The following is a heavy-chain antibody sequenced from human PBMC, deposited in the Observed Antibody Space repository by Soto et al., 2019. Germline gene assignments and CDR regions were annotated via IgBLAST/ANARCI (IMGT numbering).Heavy chain of an antibody. CDR3: ARGPPLFPGGGYYYGMDV. J-gene: IGHJ6*02. CDR2: ISYDGSNK. V-gene: IGHV3-30-3*01. Sequence: PGGSLRLSCAASGFTFSSYAMHWVRQAPGKGLEWVAVISYDGSNKYYADSVKGRFTISRDNSKNTLYLQMNRLRAEDTALFYFARGPPLFPGGGYYYGMDVWGQGTTVTVSS. D-gene: IGHD1-1*01. CDR1: GFTFSSYA.